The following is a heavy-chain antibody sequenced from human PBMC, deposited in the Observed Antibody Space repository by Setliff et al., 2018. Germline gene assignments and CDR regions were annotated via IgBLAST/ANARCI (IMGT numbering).Heavy chain of an antibody. CDR2: INPSGGST. J-gene: IGHJ5*02. CDR3: ARGPYGSGRHGWFDP. Sequence: ASVKVSCKASGYTFTSYFIHWVRQAPGQGLEWMGIINPSGGSTSYAQKFQGRVTMTRDTSTRTVYMELSSLRSEDAAMYYCARGPYGSGRHGWFDPWGQGTLVTVSS. CDR1: GYTFTSYF. D-gene: IGHD3-10*01. V-gene: IGHV1-46*01.